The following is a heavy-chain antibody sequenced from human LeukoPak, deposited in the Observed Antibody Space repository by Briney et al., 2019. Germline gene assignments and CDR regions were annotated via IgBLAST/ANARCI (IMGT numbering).Heavy chain of an antibody. CDR1: GGTFTSYA. CDR2: IIPILTMA. J-gene: IGHJ4*02. CDR3: ARDLAPNIVIVPPAMRRGAFDS. V-gene: IGHV1-69*04. D-gene: IGHD2-2*01. Sequence: ASVKVSCKASGGTFTSYAISWVRQAPGHGLEWMGRIIPILTMANFAQKFQGRVTLTADKSTSTAYMELSSLRSEDTAVYYCARDLAPNIVIVPPAMRRGAFDSWGQGTLVTVSS.